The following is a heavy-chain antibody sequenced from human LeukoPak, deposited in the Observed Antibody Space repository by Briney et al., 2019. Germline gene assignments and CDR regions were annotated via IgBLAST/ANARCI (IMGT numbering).Heavy chain of an antibody. CDR3: ARYYRPAYYFDY. CDR1: GGSISSSSYY. J-gene: IGHJ4*02. CDR2: IFYSGST. V-gene: IGHV4-39*07. Sequence: SETLSLTCTVSGGSISSSSYYWGWIRQPPGKGLEWIGSIFYSGSTYYNPSLKSRVTISVDTSKNQFSLRLSSVTAADTAVYYCARYYRPAYYFDYWGQGTLVTVSS. D-gene: IGHD2/OR15-2a*01.